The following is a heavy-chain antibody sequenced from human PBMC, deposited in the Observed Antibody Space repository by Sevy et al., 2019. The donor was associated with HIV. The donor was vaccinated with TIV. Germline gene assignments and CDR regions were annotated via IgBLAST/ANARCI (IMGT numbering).Heavy chain of an antibody. CDR2: IYPSGST. D-gene: IGHD2-8*01. Sequence: SETLSLTCIVSGGSISSGGYYWSWIRQPAGEGLEWIGRIYPSGSTNYGPSLKSRVTMSVDTSKNQFSLELSSVTAADTAVYYCARVRTVAGVNGVGWFDPWGQGTLVTVSS. V-gene: IGHV4-61*02. CDR1: GGSISSGGYY. J-gene: IGHJ5*02. CDR3: ARVRTVAGVNGVGWFDP.